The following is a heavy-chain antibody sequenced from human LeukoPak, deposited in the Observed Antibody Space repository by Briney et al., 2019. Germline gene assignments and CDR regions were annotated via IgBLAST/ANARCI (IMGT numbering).Heavy chain of an antibody. V-gene: IGHV4-61*02. CDR2: IYTSGST. J-gene: IGHJ6*03. CDR3: ARDRNMEPHYYYYYMDV. Sequence: SETLSLTCTVSGGSISSGSYYWSWIRQPAGKGLEWIGRIYTSGSTNYNPSLKSRVTISVDTSKNQFSLKLSSVTAADTAVYYCARDRNMEPHYYYYYMDVWGKGTTVTVSS. D-gene: IGHD1-1*01. CDR1: GGSISSGSYY.